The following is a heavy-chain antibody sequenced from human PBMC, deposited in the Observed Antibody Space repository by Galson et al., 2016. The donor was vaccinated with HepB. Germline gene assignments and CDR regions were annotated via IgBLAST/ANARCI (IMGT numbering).Heavy chain of an antibody. CDR2: ISSSSYI. CDR3: AREGGYCSGGSCRFFYY. Sequence: SLRLSCAASGFAFSNYSVNWVRQAPGKGLEWVSSISSSSYIYYADSVKGRFTISRDNAKNSLYLQMNSLRAEDTAVYYCAREGGYCSGGSCRFFYYWGQGTLVNVSS. J-gene: IGHJ4*02. V-gene: IGHV3-21*06. CDR1: GFAFSNYS. D-gene: IGHD2-15*01.